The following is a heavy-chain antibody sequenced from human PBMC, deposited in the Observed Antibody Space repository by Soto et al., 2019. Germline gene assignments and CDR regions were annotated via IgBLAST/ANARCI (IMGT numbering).Heavy chain of an antibody. CDR3: AKDRGLAESGRWSHYYYGMDV. D-gene: IGHD1-26*01. Sequence: SLRLSCVASGVPLTNNVMHWVRQAPGQGLEWVAVISSDGSSKYYGDSVRGRFTISRDNSKNTLFLEMNSLRSEDTAVYYCAKDRGLAESGRWSHYYYGMDVWGQGTTVTAP. J-gene: IGHJ6*02. V-gene: IGHV3-30*18. CDR1: GVPLTNNV. CDR2: ISSDGSSK.